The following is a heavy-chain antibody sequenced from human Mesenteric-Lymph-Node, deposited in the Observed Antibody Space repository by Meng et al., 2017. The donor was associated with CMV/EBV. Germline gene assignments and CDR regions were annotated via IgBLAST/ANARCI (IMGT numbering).Heavy chain of an antibody. CDR3: AKDDCDITNCWQFYALDV. D-gene: IGHD2-2*01. CDR2: ISHEGTNK. J-gene: IGHJ6*02. Sequence: GESLKISCAASGFTFSTYAMHWVRQAPGKGLEWVAVISHEGTNKLIGDSVKGRFTISRDNSRNTLYLQMNSLRPEDTAVYYCAKDDCDITNCWQFYALDVWGQGTTVTVSS. V-gene: IGHV3-30-3*01. CDR1: GFTFSTYA.